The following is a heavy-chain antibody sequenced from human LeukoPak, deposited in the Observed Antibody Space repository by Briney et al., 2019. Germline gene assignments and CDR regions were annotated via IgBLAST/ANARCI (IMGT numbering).Heavy chain of an antibody. CDR3: ARVDLYSSGWYSGSYYFDY. CDR2: INPSGGST. CDR1: GYTFTSYY. J-gene: IGHJ4*02. Sequence: ASVTVSCKASGYTFTSYYMHWVRQAPGQGLEWMGIINPSGGSTSYAQKFQGRVTMTRDTSTSTVYMELSSLRSEDTAVYYCARVDLYSSGWYSGSYYFDYWGQGTLVTVSS. D-gene: IGHD6-19*01. V-gene: IGHV1-46*01.